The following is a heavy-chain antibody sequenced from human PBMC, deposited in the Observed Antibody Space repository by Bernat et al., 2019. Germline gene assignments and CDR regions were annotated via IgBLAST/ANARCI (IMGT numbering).Heavy chain of an antibody. CDR1: GFTFSSYG. Sequence: QVQLVESGGGVVQPGRSLRLSCAASGFTFSSYGMHWVRQAPGKGLEWVAVIWYDGSNKYYADSVKGRFTISRDNSKNTLYLQMNSLRAEATAGYYCAREREGLWFGTFDYWGQGTLVTVSS. CDR3: AREREGLWFGTFDY. V-gene: IGHV3-33*01. D-gene: IGHD3-10*01. J-gene: IGHJ4*02. CDR2: IWYDGSNK.